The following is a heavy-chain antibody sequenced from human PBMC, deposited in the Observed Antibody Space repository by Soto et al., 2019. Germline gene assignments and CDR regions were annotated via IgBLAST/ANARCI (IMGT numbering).Heavy chain of an antibody. D-gene: IGHD6-13*01. CDR3: AREAVIAAAGTCDY. Sequence: PGGSLRLSCAASGFTFSSYSMNWVRQAPGKGLEWVSSISSSSSYIYYADSVKGRFTISRDNAKNSLYLQMNSLRAEDTAVYYCAREAVIAAAGTCDYWGQGTLVTVSS. J-gene: IGHJ4*02. CDR1: GFTFSSYS. V-gene: IGHV3-21*01. CDR2: ISSSSSYI.